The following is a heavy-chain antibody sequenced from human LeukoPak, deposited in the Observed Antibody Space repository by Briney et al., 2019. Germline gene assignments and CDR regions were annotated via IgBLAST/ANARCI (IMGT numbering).Heavy chain of an antibody. CDR1: GCTFSGSA. Sequence: PGGSLKLSCAASGCTFSGSAMHWVRQASGKGLEWVGRIRSKPNSYATAYAASVKGRFTISRDDSKNTAYLQMNSLRTEDTAVYYCTRTYDYGDYFAFDIWGQGTMVTVSS. J-gene: IGHJ3*02. CDR2: IRSKPNSYAT. D-gene: IGHD4-17*01. CDR3: TRTYDYGDYFAFDI. V-gene: IGHV3-73*01.